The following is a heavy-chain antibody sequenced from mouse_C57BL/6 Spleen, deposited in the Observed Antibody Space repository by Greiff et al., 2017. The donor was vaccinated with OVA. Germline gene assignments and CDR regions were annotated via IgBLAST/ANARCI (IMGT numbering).Heavy chain of an antibody. CDR2: ISSGGSYT. J-gene: IGHJ4*01. Sequence: EVQLVESGGDLVKPGGSLKLSCAASGFTFSSYGMSWVRQTPDKRLEWVATISSGGSYTYYPDSVKGRFTISRDNAKNTLYLQMSSLKSEDTAMYDCARRDGAKGDAMDYWGQGTSVTVSS. D-gene: IGHD1-3*01. V-gene: IGHV5-6*01. CDR3: ARRDGAKGDAMDY. CDR1: GFTFSSYG.